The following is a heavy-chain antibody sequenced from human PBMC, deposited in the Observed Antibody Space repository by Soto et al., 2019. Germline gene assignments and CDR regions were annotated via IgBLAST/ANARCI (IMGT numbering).Heavy chain of an antibody. CDR2: ISDDGTNK. V-gene: IGHV3-30*04. Sequence: GGSLRLSCKGSGFTFSSFAIQWVRQAPGKGLEWVAAISDDGTNKYTADSVKGRFTISRDNSRNTVYLQVNSLTAEDTAVYYCAREGVHNYTEYYFDYWGQGTLVTSPQ. D-gene: IGHD3-10*01. CDR3: AREGVHNYTEYYFDY. CDR1: GFTFSSFA. J-gene: IGHJ4*02.